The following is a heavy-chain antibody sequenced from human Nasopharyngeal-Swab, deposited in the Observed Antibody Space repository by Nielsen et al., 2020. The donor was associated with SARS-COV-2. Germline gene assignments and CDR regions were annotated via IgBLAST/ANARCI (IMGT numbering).Heavy chain of an antibody. D-gene: IGHD1-26*01. J-gene: IGHJ4*02. V-gene: IGHV3-7*03. CDR1: GITFSTFW. CDR3: ARAVAGATDY. Sequence: GGSLRLSCAVSGITFSTFWMTWVRQAPGKGMEWVANIMEDGSQKYYLDSVKGRFTISRDNAKNSLYLQMNSLRAEDTAIYFCARAVAGATDYWGQGTLVTVSS. CDR2: IMEDGSQK.